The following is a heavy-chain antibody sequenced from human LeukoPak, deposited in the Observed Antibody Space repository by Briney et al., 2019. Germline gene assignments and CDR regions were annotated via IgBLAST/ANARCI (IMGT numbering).Heavy chain of an antibody. V-gene: IGHV3-23*01. CDR1: GFTFSSYA. Sequence: QPGGSLRLSCAASGFTFSSYAMNWVRPAPGKGLEWVSAISGSGGSTYYADSVKGRFTISRDNSKNTLYLQMNSLRAEDTAVYYCAKGTWYSGSYYDVTKGYYYYGMDVWGQGTTVTVSS. J-gene: IGHJ6*02. CDR3: AKGTWYSGSYYDVTKGYYYYGMDV. CDR2: ISGSGGST. D-gene: IGHD1-26*01.